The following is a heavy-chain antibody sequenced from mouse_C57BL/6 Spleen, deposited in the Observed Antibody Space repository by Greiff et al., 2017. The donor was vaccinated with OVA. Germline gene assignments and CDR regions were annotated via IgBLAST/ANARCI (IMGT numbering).Heavy chain of an antibody. J-gene: IGHJ1*03. CDR1: GFTFSDYG. Sequence: DVKLVESGGGLVKPGGSLKLSCAASGFTFSDYGMHWVRQAPEKGLEWVAYISSGRSTIYYADTVKGRFTISRDNAKNTLFLQMTSLGSEDTAMYYCARSSSPYWYFDVWGTGTTVTVSA. V-gene: IGHV5-17*01. CDR2: ISSGRSTI. D-gene: IGHD6-1*01. CDR3: ARSSSPYWYFDV.